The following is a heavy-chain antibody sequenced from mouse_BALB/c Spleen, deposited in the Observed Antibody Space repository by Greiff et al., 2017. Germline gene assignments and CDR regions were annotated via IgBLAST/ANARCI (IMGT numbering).Heavy chain of an antibody. Sequence: EVKLVESGGGLVKPGGSLKLSCAASGFTFSDYYMYWVRQTPEKRLEWVATISDGGSYTYYPDSVKGRFTISRDNAKNNLYLQMSSLKSEDTAMYYGARGGEGGDAMDYWGQGTSVTVSS. J-gene: IGHJ4*01. V-gene: IGHV5-4*02. CDR1: GFTFSDYY. CDR3: ARGGEGGDAMDY. CDR2: ISDGGSYT.